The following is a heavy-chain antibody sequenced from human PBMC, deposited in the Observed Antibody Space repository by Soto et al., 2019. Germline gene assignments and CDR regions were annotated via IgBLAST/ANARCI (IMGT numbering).Heavy chain of an antibody. V-gene: IGHV1-18*04. CDR1: GYTFTSYG. D-gene: IGHD6-25*01. J-gene: IGHJ4*02. CDR3: TREAGWQRMVPYD. Sequence: QVKLVQSGTEVKKSGASVNVSCKAFGYTFTSYGFSWVRQVPGQGLEWLGWISAFNGDTQYAQTMKGRLTVTTDTSTTTVHMELRSLTPADTAVYYCTREAGWQRMVPYDWGQGTLVTVS. CDR2: ISAFNGDT.